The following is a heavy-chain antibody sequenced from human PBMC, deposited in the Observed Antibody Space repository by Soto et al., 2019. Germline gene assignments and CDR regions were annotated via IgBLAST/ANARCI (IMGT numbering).Heavy chain of an antibody. V-gene: IGHV3-53*04. CDR3: AISGYDYYYYGMDV. CDR2: IYSGGST. CDR1: GFTVSSNY. J-gene: IGHJ6*02. D-gene: IGHD5-12*01. Sequence: GGSLRLSCAASGFTVSSNYMSWVRQAPGKGLEWVSVIYSGGSTYYADSVKGRFTISRHNSKNTLYLQMNSLRAEDTAVYYCAISGYDYYYYGMDVWGQGTTVTVSS.